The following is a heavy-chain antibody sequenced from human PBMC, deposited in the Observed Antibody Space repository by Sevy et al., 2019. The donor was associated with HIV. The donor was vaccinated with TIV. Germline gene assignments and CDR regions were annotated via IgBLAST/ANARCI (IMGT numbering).Heavy chain of an antibody. V-gene: IGHV1-8*01. J-gene: IGHJ6*02. D-gene: IGHD4-17*01. CDR1: GYTFTSYD. CDR2: MNPNSGNT. CDR3: ASWVNYGDYRRDYYYYYGMDV. Sequence: ASVKVSCKASGYTFTSYDINWVRQATGQGLEWMGWMNPNSGNTGYAQKFQGRVTMTRNTSISKAYMELSSLRSEDTAVYYCASWVNYGDYRRDYYYYYGMDVWGQGTTVTVSS.